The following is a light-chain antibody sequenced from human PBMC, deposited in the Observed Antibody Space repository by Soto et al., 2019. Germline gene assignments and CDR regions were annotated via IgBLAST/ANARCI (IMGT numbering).Light chain of an antibody. CDR3: QQCGSSPWT. V-gene: IGKV3-15*01. Sequence: IVMTQSPATLSVSPGERATLSCRASQSVSSNLAWYQQKPGQAPRLLIYGASTRATGIPARFSGGGSGTDFTLTISRLEPEDFAVYYCQQCGSSPWTFGQGTKVDIK. CDR2: GAS. CDR1: QSVSSN. J-gene: IGKJ1*01.